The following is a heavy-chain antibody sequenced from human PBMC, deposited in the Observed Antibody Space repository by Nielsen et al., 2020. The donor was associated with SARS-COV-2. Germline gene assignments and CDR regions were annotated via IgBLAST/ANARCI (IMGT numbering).Heavy chain of an antibody. CDR2: IKQDASEK. Sequence: GKSLKISCAASGFTFGSYWMSWVRQTPGKGLEWVANIKQDASEKYYLDSVKGRFTVSRDNAKNSVYLQMNRLRAEDTAVYYCVRAAGSSWHFDYWGQGTLVTVSP. V-gene: IGHV3-7*03. J-gene: IGHJ4*02. D-gene: IGHD6-13*01. CDR3: VRAAGSSWHFDY. CDR1: GFTFGSYW.